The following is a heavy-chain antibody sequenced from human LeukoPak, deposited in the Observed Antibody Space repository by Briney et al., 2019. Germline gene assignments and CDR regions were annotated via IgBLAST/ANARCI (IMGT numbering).Heavy chain of an antibody. CDR3: ARLDKQLLRGVDLYYYMDV. D-gene: IGHD3-10*01. J-gene: IGHJ6*03. V-gene: IGHV1-8*02. CDR2: MNPNSGNT. Sequence: ASVKVSCKASGYTFTSYDINWVRQASGQGREWMGWMNPNSGNTGYAQKFQGRVTMTRNTSISTAYMELSSLRSEDTAVYYCARLDKQLLRGVDLYYYMDVWGKGTTVTISS. CDR1: GYTFTSYD.